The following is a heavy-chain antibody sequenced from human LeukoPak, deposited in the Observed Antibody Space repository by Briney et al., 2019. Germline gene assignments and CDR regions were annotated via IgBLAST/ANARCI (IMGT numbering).Heavy chain of an antibody. Sequence: PSETLSLTCTVSGGSISSYYWSWIRQPPGKGLEWIGYIYYSGSTNYNPSLKSRVTISVDTSKNQFSLKLSSVTAADTAVYYCARLNSSGWYIWFDPWGPGTLVTVSS. D-gene: IGHD6-19*01. CDR2: IYYSGST. V-gene: IGHV4-59*01. J-gene: IGHJ5*02. CDR3: ARLNSSGWYIWFDP. CDR1: GGSISSYY.